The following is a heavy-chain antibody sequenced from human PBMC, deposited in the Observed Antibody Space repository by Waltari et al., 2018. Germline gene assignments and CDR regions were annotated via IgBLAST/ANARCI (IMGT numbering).Heavy chain of an antibody. D-gene: IGHD3-3*01. CDR2: LYPGDGDR. CDR1: GHTLTELS. CDR3: ATGLITISGVTNDF. V-gene: IGHV1-24*01. J-gene: IGHJ4*02. Sequence: QVQLIQSGAEVKKPGASLRVSCKVSGHTLTELSMHWVRQAPGKGLEWMAGLYPGDGDRRYARAFQGRITMTEDTPADTAYLELSSLRSNDTAIYFCATGLITISGVTNDFWGQGTLVTVSS.